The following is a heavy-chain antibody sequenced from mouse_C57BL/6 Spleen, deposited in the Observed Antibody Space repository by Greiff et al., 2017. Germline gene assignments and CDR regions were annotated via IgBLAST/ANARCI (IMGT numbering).Heavy chain of an antibody. CDR2: IYPGDGDT. D-gene: IGHD4-1*01. J-gene: IGHJ2*01. Sequence: VQLQQSGPELVKPGASVKISCKASGYAFSSSWMNWVKQRPGKGLEWIGRIYPGDGDTNYNGKFKGKATLTADKSSSTAYMQLSSLTSEDSAVYFCAELGGGYYFDYWGQGTTLTVSS. CDR3: AELGGGYYFDY. V-gene: IGHV1-82*01. CDR1: GYAFSSSW.